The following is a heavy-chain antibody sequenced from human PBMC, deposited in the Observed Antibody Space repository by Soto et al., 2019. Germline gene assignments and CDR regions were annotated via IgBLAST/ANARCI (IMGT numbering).Heavy chain of an antibody. CDR1: GFTFSSYW. V-gene: IGHV3-74*01. Sequence: GGSLRLSCSASGFTFSSYWMHWVRQTPGKGLVWVSRINTDGGSASYADTVKGRFTISRDNAKNTLYLQMNSLRAEDTAVYYCARGRYYYYGMDVWGQGTTVTVSS. CDR2: INTDGGSA. J-gene: IGHJ6*02. CDR3: ARGRYYYYGMDV.